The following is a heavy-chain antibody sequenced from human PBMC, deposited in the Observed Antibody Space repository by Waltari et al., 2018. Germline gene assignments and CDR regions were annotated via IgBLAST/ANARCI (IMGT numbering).Heavy chain of an antibody. V-gene: IGHV4-59*01. J-gene: IGHJ6*02. CDR2: IYYSGST. Sequence: QVQLQESGPGLVTPSETLSLTCTVSGGSISSYYWSWIRQPPGKGLEWIGYIYYSGSTNYNPSLKSRVTISVDTSKNQFSLKLSSVTAADTAVYYCARADYRVYYYYGMDVWGQGTTVTVSS. CDR3: ARADYRVYYYYGMDV. D-gene: IGHD4-17*01. CDR1: GGSISSYY.